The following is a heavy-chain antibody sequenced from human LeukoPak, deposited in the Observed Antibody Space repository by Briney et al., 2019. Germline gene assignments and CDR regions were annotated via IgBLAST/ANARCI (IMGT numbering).Heavy chain of an antibody. CDR1: CYSISSGYY. J-gene: IGHJ5*02. Sequence: KPSDSLPLTCAVSCYSISSGYYWCWMRQPPGKGLDWVGRVYRSGRAYYNPSLKSRVTISVDSSKTQFSLKMSSVPDADTAVHYCATDGAGYRSGWYVPWGQGTLVTVSS. V-gene: IGHV4-38-2*02. D-gene: IGHD6-19*01. CDR2: VYRSGRA. CDR3: ATDGAGYRSGWYVP.